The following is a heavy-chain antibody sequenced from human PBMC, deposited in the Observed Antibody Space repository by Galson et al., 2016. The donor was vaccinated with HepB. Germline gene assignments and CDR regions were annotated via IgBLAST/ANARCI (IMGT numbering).Heavy chain of an antibody. D-gene: IGHD2-2*02. J-gene: IGHJ5*01. CDR2: INYRGNT. Sequence: TLSLTCSVSGGSISTHYWSWIRQPPGKGLEWIGYINYRGNTNYNPSLKGRVTLSIDTSKNHVSLKLTSATAADTAVYYCAREVQGSGAAIGWLDSWGQGSRVTVSS. V-gene: IGHV4-59*11. CDR3: AREVQGSGAAIGWLDS. CDR1: GGSISTHY.